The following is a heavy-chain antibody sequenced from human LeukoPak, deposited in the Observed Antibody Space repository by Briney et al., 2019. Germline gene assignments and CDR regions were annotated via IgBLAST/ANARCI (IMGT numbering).Heavy chain of an antibody. CDR3: ASIRVGATSFDY. D-gene: IGHD1-26*01. CDR1: GGSIRCYH. CDR2: IYYSGST. J-gene: IGHJ4*02. V-gene: IGHV4-59*01. Sequence: GTLSLPFSVSGGSIRCYHWSWIRPPARKGLEWMGHIYYSGSTNYNPSLNSRVTISVDTSKNQFSLKLSSVTAADTAVYYCASIRVGATSFDYWGEGTLVTVSS.